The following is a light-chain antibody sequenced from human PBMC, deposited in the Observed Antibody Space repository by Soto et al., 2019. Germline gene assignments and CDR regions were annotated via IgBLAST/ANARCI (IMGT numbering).Light chain of an antibody. CDR1: QSVSSN. Sequence: ETVMTQSPATLSVSPGERATLSCRASQSVSSNFAWYQQKPGQAPRLLIYGASTRATGIPARFSGSGSGTEFTLTISSLQSVDFAVYYCQQYNNWPALYTFGQGTKLEIK. CDR3: QQYNNWPALYT. V-gene: IGKV3-15*01. J-gene: IGKJ2*01. CDR2: GAS.